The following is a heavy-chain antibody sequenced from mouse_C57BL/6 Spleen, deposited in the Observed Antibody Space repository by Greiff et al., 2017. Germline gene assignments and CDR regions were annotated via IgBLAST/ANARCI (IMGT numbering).Heavy chain of an antibody. CDR2: IYPRSGNT. J-gene: IGHJ4*01. D-gene: IGHD2-5*01. Sequence: QVQLQQSGAELARPGASVKLSCKASGYTFTSYGISWVKQRTGQGLEWIGEIYPRSGNTYYNEKFKGKATLTADKSSSTAYMELRSLTSEDSAVYFCARKESNYVYAMDYWGQGTSVTVSS. CDR3: ARKESNYVYAMDY. CDR1: GYTFTSYG. V-gene: IGHV1-81*01.